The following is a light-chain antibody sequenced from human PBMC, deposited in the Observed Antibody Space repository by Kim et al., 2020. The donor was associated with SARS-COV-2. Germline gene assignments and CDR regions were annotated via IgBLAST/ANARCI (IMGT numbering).Light chain of an antibody. Sequence: GSPGESVTLSCRASQSVTTNLAWYQQKPGQPPRLLIYDASTRASGIPARFSGSGSETEFTLSINSLQSDDLAVYYCQQYHDWPMYTFGQGTKLEI. V-gene: IGKV3-15*01. CDR2: DAS. CDR1: QSVTTN. J-gene: IGKJ2*01. CDR3: QQYHDWPMYT.